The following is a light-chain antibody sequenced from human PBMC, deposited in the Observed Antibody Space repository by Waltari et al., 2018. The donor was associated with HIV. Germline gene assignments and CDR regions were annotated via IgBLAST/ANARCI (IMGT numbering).Light chain of an antibody. J-gene: IGLJ3*02. CDR3: GTWDSSLSAWV. Sequence: QSVLTPPPSVSAAPGQKVTIPCSGHSSNIWINSVRWYQQLPGTAPKLLIYDNNKRPSGIPDRFSGSKSGTSATLGITGLQTGDEADYYCGTWDSSLSAWVFGGGTKLTVL. CDR2: DNN. CDR1: SSNIWINS. V-gene: IGLV1-51*01.